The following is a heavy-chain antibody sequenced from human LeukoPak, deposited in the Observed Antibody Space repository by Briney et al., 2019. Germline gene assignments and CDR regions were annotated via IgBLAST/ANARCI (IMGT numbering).Heavy chain of an antibody. CDR3: AREPQTGYKSPGEYYYGMDV. V-gene: IGHV4-31*03. J-gene: IGHJ6*04. Sequence: SETLSLTCTVSGGSISSGGYYWSWIRQHPGKGLEWIGYIYYSGSTYYNPSLKSRVTISVDTSKNQFSPKLSSVTAADTAVYYCAREPQTGYKSPGEYYYGMDVWGKGTTVTVSS. CDR1: GGSISSGGYY. CDR2: IYYSGST. D-gene: IGHD3-9*01.